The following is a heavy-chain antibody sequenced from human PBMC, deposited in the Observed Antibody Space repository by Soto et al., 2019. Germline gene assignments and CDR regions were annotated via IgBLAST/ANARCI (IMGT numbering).Heavy chain of an antibody. J-gene: IGHJ5*02. CDR2: INPMGGST. Sequence: QEQLVQSGAEVKEPGASVKVSCKASRYTFINYYIDWVRQAPGQGLEWMAIINPMGGSTNYAQEFQGRVTLTSDTSTSTVYMELSSLRFEDTALFYCARDLAAGDLWGQGTLVTVSS. CDR3: ARDLAAGDL. V-gene: IGHV1-46*01. D-gene: IGHD6-13*01. CDR1: RYTFINYY.